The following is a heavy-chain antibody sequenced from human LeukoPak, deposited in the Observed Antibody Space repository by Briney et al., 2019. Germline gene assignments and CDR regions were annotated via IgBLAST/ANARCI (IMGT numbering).Heavy chain of an antibody. J-gene: IGHJ4*02. D-gene: IGHD3-10*02. V-gene: IGHV4-39*01. CDR2: IYYSGST. Sequence: SETLSLTCTVSGGSISSSRYYWGWIRQPPGKGLAWIGSIYYSGSTNNNPSLKSRVTIFVDTSKNQFSLKLSSVTAADTAVYYCARRRTMFGYFAGEFDYWGQGTLVTVSS. CDR3: ARRRTMFGYFAGEFDY. CDR1: GGSISSSRYY.